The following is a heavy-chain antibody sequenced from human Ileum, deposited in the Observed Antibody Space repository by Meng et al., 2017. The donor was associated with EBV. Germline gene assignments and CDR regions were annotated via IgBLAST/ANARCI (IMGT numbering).Heavy chain of an antibody. CDR2: ICYTDYT. J-gene: IGHJ4*02. Sequence: LLSQESGPGLVKPSETLSLTCSVSGGSISSSNYCWGWIRQPPGKGLEWIQSICYTDYTYYNPSLESRVTISADKSKNQFSLRLNSLTAADTAVYYCAMGPDYAKTGYWGQGTLVTVSS. CDR3: AMGPDYAKTGY. D-gene: IGHD4-17*01. V-gene: IGHV4-39*01. CDR1: GGSISSSNYC.